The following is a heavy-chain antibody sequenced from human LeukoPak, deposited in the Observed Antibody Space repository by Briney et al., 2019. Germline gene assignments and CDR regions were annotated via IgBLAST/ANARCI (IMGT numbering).Heavy chain of an antibody. V-gene: IGHV3-33*01. CDR2: IWYDGSNK. CDR1: GFTFSSYG. CDR3: ARDRSMSGWYIDL. D-gene: IGHD2/OR15-2a*01. J-gene: IGHJ2*01. Sequence: PGGPLRLSCAASGFTFSSYGMHWVRQAPGKGLEWVAVIWYDGSNKYYPDPVQGRFTISRDNSKNTLYLQVNSLRAEDTAVYYCARDRSMSGWYIDLWGRGTLVTVSS.